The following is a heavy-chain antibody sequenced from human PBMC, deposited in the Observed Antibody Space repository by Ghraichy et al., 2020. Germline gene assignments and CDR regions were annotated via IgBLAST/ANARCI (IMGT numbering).Heavy chain of an antibody. V-gene: IGHV1-69*13. CDR3: ARDGHSGFGNPDAFDI. D-gene: IGHD5-12*01. Sequence: SVKVSCKASGGPFSNYAISWVRQAPGQGLEWMGGIIPIFGTANYAQKFQGRVSITADESTTTACMELSSLRSEDTAVFYCARDGHSGFGNPDAFDIWGQGTMVTVSS. J-gene: IGHJ3*02. CDR2: IIPIFGTA. CDR1: GGPFSNYA.